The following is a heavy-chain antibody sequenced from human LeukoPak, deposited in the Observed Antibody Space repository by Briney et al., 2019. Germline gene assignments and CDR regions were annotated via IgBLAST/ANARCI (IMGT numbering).Heavy chain of an antibody. D-gene: IGHD3-10*01. CDR1: GFTFSSYA. Sequence: GGSLRLPCAASGFTFSSYAMHWVRQAPGKGLEWVAVISYDGSNKYYADSVKGRFTISRDNSKNTLYLQMNSLRAEDTAVYYCARVLRTYYYGSGSYGYWGQGTLVTVSS. CDR3: ARVLRTYYYGSGSYGY. CDR2: ISYDGSNK. V-gene: IGHV3-30-3*01. J-gene: IGHJ4*02.